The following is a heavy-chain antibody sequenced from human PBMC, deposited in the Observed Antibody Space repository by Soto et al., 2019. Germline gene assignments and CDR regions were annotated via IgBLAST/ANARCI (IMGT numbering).Heavy chain of an antibody. CDR3: AKVRESAAASHFDS. CDR1: GFTFSAYA. V-gene: IGHV3-23*01. J-gene: IGHJ4*02. CDR2: ISGSGGTT. D-gene: IGHD6-13*01. Sequence: HPGGSLRLSCAASGFTFSAYAMSWVRQAPGKGLEWVSVISGSGGTTYYADSVKGRFTISRDNSKNTLYVQMNSLRAEDTAVYYCAKVRESAAASHFDSWGQGTLVTVSS.